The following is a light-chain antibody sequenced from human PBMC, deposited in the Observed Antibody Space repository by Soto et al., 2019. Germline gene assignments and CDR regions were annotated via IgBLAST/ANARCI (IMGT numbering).Light chain of an antibody. V-gene: IGKV1-5*03. J-gene: IGKJ1*01. Sequence: DIQMTRSPSTLSASVGDRVTITCRASQSISSWLAWYQQKPGKAPKLLIYKASSLESGVPSRFSGTGSGTEFTLTISSLQTDDFETYYCNHPSTFGHGTKVEIX. CDR3: NHPST. CDR2: KAS. CDR1: QSISSW.